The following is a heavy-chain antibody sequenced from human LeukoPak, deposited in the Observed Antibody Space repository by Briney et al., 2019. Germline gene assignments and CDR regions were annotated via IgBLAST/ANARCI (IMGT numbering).Heavy chain of an antibody. V-gene: IGHV1-18*01. D-gene: IGHD3-10*01. CDR2: ISTYSSHT. J-gene: IGHJ5*02. Sequence: GASVKVSYKASGYTFTRHGITWVRQAPGQGLEWMGWISTYSSHTTYAQKFQGRVTMTTDTSTTTAYMELRSLRSDDTAVYYCARDEGRVSGSFNPWGQGTLVTVSS. CDR3: ARDEGRVSGSFNP. CDR1: GYTFTRHG.